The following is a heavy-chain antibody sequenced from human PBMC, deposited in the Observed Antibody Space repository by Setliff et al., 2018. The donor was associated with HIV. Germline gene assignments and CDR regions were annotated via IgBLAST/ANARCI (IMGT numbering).Heavy chain of an antibody. Sequence: PGGSLRLSCAASGFTFSNAWMNWVRQAPGKGLEWVGRIKSKTDGGTTDYAAPVKGRFTISRGDSKNTLYLQMNSLKTEDTAVYYCTTDLGGSYHGWNYWGQGTLVTVSS. CDR2: IKSKTDGGTT. V-gene: IGHV3-15*07. CDR1: GFTFSNAW. D-gene: IGHD1-26*01. CDR3: TTDLGGSYHGWNY. J-gene: IGHJ4*02.